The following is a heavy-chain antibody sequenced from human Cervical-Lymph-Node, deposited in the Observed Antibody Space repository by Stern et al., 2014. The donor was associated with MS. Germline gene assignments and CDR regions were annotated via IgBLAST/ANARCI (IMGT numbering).Heavy chain of an antibody. CDR2: IWDDGSNK. Sequence: VQLVESGGGVVQPGRSLRLSCAASGFTFSSYGMHWVRQAPGKGLEWVAVIWDDGSNKYYADSVKGRFTISRDNSKNTLYLQMNSLRAEDTAVYYCARYEKVATIRYYGMDVWGQGTTVTVSS. CDR3: ARYEKVATIRYYGMDV. D-gene: IGHD5-12*01. J-gene: IGHJ6*02. V-gene: IGHV3-33*01. CDR1: GFTFSSYG.